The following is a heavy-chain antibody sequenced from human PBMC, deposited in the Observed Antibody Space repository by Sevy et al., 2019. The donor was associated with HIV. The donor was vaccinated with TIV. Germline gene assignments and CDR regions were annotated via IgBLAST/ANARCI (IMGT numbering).Heavy chain of an antibody. CDR2: IYYSGST. V-gene: IGHV4-59*12. CDR3: ARLLKKPGIAVAGRGGLFDY. D-gene: IGHD6-19*01. CDR1: GGSISSYY. J-gene: IGHJ4*02. Sequence: SETLSLTCTVSGGSISSYYWSWIRQPPGKGLEWIGYIYYSGSTNYNPSLKSRVTISVDTSKNQFSLKLSSVTAADTDVYYCARLLKKPGIAVAGRGGLFDYWGQGTLVTVSS.